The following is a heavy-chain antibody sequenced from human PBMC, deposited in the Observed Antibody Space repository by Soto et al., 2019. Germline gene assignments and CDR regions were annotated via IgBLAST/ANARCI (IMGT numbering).Heavy chain of an antibody. D-gene: IGHD3-3*01. CDR1: GGSFSGYY. J-gene: IGHJ5*02. CDR2: ISHSGST. Sequence: SETLSLTCAVYGGSFSGYYWSWIRQPPGKGLEWIGEISHSGSTNYNPSLKSRVTISVDTSKNQFSLKLSSVTAADTAVYYCARGLAPIFGVVRAPRLFDPWGQGTLVIVSS. CDR3: ARGLAPIFGVVRAPRLFDP. V-gene: IGHV4-34*01.